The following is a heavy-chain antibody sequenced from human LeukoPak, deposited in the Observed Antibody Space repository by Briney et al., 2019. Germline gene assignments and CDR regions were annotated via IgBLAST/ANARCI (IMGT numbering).Heavy chain of an antibody. Sequence: PSETLSLTCTVSGGSISSSSHYWGWIRQPPEKGLEWIGSIYYSGTTAYNPSLKSRVTISVDTSKNQFSLKLSSVTAADTAVYYCVRWQSGSMFHPPWGQGTLVTVSS. CDR3: VRWQSGSMFHPP. D-gene: IGHD3-10*02. V-gene: IGHV4-39*01. CDR1: GGSISSSSHY. J-gene: IGHJ5*02. CDR2: IYYSGTT.